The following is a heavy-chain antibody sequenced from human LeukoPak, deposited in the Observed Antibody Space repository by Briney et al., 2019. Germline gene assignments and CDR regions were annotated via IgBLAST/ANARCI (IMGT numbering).Heavy chain of an antibody. J-gene: IGHJ3*02. D-gene: IGHD3-10*01. CDR1: GVTVSSNY. CDR3: ARSRAGSGSYFGAFDI. Sequence: PGGSLRLSCAASGVTVSSNYISWVRQAPGKGLEWVSVIYSDGCTYYTDSVKGRFTISRDNSKNTLYLQMNSLRAEDTAAYYCARSRAGSGSYFGAFDIWGQGTMVTVSS. V-gene: IGHV3-53*01. CDR2: IYSDGCT.